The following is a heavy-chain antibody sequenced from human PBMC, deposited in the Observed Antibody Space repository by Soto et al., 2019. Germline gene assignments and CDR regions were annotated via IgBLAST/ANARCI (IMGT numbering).Heavy chain of an antibody. J-gene: IGHJ2*01. CDR3: ARVRPNSIRGYSYGYLPDYWYFDL. Sequence: GSISSGGYYWSWIRQLPGKGLEWIGYIYYSGSTYYNPSLKSRVTISVDTSKNQFSLKLSSVTAADTAVYYCARVRPNSIRGYSYGYLPDYWYFDLWCRGTLVTVSS. D-gene: IGHD5-18*01. V-gene: IGHV4-31*02. CDR1: GSISSGGYY. CDR2: IYYSGST.